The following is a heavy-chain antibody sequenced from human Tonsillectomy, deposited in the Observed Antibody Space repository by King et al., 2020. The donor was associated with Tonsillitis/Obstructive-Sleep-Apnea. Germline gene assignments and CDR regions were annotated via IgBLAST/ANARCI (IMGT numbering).Heavy chain of an antibody. D-gene: IGHD1-26*01. J-gene: IGHJ6*03. CDR2: INHSGST. Sequence: VQLQQWGAGLLKPSETLSLTCAVYGGSFSGYYWSWIRQPPGKGLEWIGEINHSGSTNYNPSLKSRVTISVDTSKNQFSLKLSSVTAADTAVYYCAGRPTVQEHYYYYMDVWGKGTTVTVSS. V-gene: IGHV4-34*01. CDR3: AGRPTVQEHYYYYMDV. CDR1: GGSFSGYY.